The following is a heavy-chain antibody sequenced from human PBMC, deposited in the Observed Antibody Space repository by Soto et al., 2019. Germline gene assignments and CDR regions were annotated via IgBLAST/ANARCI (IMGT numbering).Heavy chain of an antibody. CDR1: GGSISSSSYY. CDR2: IYYSGST. V-gene: IGHV4-39*01. Sequence: SETLSLTCTVSGGSISSSSYYWGWIRQPPGKGLEWIGSIYYSGSTYYNPSLKSRVTISVDTSKNQFSLKLSSVTAADTAVYYCARLSTDAKVVPAARSPYYFDYWGQGTLVTVSS. J-gene: IGHJ4*02. D-gene: IGHD2-2*01. CDR3: ARLSTDAKVVPAARSPYYFDY.